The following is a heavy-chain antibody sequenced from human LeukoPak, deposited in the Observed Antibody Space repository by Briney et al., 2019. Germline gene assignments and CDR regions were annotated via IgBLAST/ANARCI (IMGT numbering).Heavy chain of an antibody. D-gene: IGHD5-12*01. V-gene: IGHV1-18*01. CDR3: ARVGRTKVATMAY. J-gene: IGHJ4*02. CDR2: ISGSSENT. CDR1: GYTFTNYG. Sequence: GASVKVSCKASGYTFTNYGISWVRQAPGQGLEWMGWISGSSENTDSAQKFQGRVTMTTDTSTSTAYMELRNLRSDDTATYYCARVGRTKVATMAYWGQGTPVTVSS.